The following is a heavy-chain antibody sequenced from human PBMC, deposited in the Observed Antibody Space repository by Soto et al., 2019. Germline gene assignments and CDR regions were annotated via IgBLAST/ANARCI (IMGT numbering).Heavy chain of an antibody. CDR1: GDSIINGEYY. V-gene: IGHV2-5*08. Sequence: TLSLTCTVSGDSIINGEYYWTWIRQPPGKALEWLALIYGDNDKRYSPSLKTRLTITKDTSKNQVVLTMTNMDPVDTATYYCAHCTLHDYGDYDPGTSHVFDSWGQGTLVTVSS. J-gene: IGHJ4*02. CDR3: AHCTLHDYGDYDPGTSHVFDS. D-gene: IGHD4-17*01. CDR2: IYGDNDK.